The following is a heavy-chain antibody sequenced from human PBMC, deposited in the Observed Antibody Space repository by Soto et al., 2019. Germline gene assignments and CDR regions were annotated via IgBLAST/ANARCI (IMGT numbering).Heavy chain of an antibody. V-gene: IGHV4-31*03. J-gene: IGHJ4*02. D-gene: IGHD3-10*01. Sequence: PSETLSLTCSVSGGSIASGGYYWGWIRQHPGRGLEWIGDIYSSGYTSYNPSLKSRVTISMDTSKNQFSLKLTSVTAADTAVYYCARVYMVRGTIIRYFDYWGQGTLVTVSS. CDR2: IYSSGYT. CDR1: GGSIASGGYY. CDR3: ARVYMVRGTIIRYFDY.